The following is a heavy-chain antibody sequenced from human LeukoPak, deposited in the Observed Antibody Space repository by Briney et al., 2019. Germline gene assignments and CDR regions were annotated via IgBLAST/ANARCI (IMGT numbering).Heavy chain of an antibody. CDR3: ASRPFETTVVPWDFY. CDR2: IYPGDSDT. J-gene: IGHJ4*02. V-gene: IGHV5-51*01. D-gene: IGHD4-23*01. CDR1: GYSFANYW. Sequence: GESLKISCQGSGYSFANYWIGWVRQMPGKGLEWMGIIYPGDSDTRYSPSFQGQVTISADKSISIAYLQWSSLTASDTAMYYCASRPFETTVVPWDFYWGQGTQVTVSS.